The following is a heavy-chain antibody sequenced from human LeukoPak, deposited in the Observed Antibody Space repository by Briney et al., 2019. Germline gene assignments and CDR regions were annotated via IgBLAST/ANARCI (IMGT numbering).Heavy chain of an antibody. J-gene: IGHJ4*02. D-gene: IGHD3-9*01. V-gene: IGHV2-5*08. CDR2: IYWDDDK. CDR1: GGSISSYSW. CDR3: ALLTGYATYFDY. Sequence: TLSLTCTVSGGSISSYSWSWMRQPAGKGLECLALIYWDDDKRYSPSLKSRLTITKDSSKNQVVLTMTNMDPVDTATYYCALLTGYATYFDYWGQGTLVTVSS.